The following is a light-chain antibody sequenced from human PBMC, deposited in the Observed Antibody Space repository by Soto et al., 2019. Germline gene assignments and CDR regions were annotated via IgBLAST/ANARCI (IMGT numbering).Light chain of an antibody. Sequence: DIVMTQSPSTLSVSLGETVTISCRASQSVRRNLAWYQQKPGQPPKLLIYNASTRTTGIPARFSGSGSGADFTLTISSLQSEDFAVSYCQQYNTWPPALTFGGGTKVEI. V-gene: IGKV3-15*01. CDR2: NAS. CDR1: QSVRRN. J-gene: IGKJ4*02. CDR3: QQYNTWPPALT.